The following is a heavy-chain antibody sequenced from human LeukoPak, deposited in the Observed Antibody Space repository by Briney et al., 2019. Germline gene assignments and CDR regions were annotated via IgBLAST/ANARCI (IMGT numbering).Heavy chain of an antibody. CDR3: AREGTGTNTLDY. D-gene: IGHD1-7*01. Sequence: PGGSLRLSCAASGFTFSSYSMNWDRQAPGKGLEWVSSISSRSSYIYYADSVKGRFTPSRDNAKNSMYLQMNSLRAEDTAVYYCAREGTGTNTLDYWGQGTLVTVSS. CDR1: GFTFSSYS. J-gene: IGHJ4*02. V-gene: IGHV3-21*01. CDR2: ISSRSSYI.